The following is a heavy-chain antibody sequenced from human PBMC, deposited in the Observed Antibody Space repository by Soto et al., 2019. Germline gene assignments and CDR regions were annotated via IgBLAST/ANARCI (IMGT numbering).Heavy chain of an antibody. Sequence: VQLVQSGAEVKKPGASVRISCTASGISYTTYAIHWVRQAPGQGLEWMGWINAGNGDTRYSQRFRGRVTLTTDTSATTPYMDLRSLRSDDTSQYYRARAISGYVTWGQGTLGTVSS. CDR3: ARAISGYVT. D-gene: IGHD5-12*01. CDR2: INAGNGDT. V-gene: IGHV1-3*01. J-gene: IGHJ4*02. CDR1: GISYTTYA.